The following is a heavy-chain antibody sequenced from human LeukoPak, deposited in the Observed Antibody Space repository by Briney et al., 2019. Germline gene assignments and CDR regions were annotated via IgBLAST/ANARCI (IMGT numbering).Heavy chain of an antibody. CDR3: ARRRSRRLRFLEWFEGGMDV. D-gene: IGHD3-3*01. J-gene: IGHJ6*02. CDR1: GYTFTSYD. V-gene: IGHV1-8*01. Sequence: ASVKVSCKASGYTFTSYDINWVRQAPAQGLELMGWMNPNSGNTDYAQKFQGRVTMTRNTSISTAYMELSSLRSEDTAVYYCARRRSRRLRFLEWFEGGMDVWGQGTTVTVSS. CDR2: MNPNSGNT.